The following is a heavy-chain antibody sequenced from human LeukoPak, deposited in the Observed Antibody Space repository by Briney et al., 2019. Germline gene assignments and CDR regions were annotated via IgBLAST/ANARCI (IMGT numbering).Heavy chain of an antibody. Sequence: GRSLRLSCAASGFTFSSYAMHWVRQAPGKGLEWVANIKQDGSEKYYVDSVKGRFTISRDNAKNSLYLQMNSLRAEDTAVYYCAREARRGSCLDYWGQGTLVTVSS. V-gene: IGHV3-7*01. CDR3: AREARRGSCLDY. CDR1: GFTFSSYA. CDR2: IKQDGSEK. J-gene: IGHJ4*02. D-gene: IGHD2-15*01.